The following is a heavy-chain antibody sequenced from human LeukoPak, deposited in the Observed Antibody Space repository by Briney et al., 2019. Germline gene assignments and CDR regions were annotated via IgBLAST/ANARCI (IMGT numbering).Heavy chain of an antibody. J-gene: IGHJ4*02. V-gene: IGHV3-11*01. CDR3: TSGSSSVGY. Sequence: PGGSLRLSCAAYGFIFSDYYMSWIRQAPGKGLEWVAYISPSQNDIYYTESVRGRFTISRDNAKNSLYLQMSSLRADDTAVYYCTSGSSSVGYWGQGTLVTVSS. D-gene: IGHD6-6*01. CDR1: GFIFSDYY. CDR2: ISPSQNDI.